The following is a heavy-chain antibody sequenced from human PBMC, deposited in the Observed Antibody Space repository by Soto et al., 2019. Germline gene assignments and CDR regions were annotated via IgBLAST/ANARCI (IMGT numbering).Heavy chain of an antibody. CDR2: INPSGGRT. J-gene: IGHJ5*02. D-gene: IGHD3-16*01. V-gene: IGHV1-46*01. CDR1: GYTFTTYY. CDR3: ASDGCITATCAGGGNWFDH. Sequence: QVQLVQSGAEVRKPGASVKVSCKASGYTFTTYYMHWVRQAPGQGLEWIGIINPSGGRTTYAQKFQGRVTMSRDTYTSTVYMELRSLRSEDTAVYYCASDGCITATCAGGGNWFDHWGQGTPVTVSS.